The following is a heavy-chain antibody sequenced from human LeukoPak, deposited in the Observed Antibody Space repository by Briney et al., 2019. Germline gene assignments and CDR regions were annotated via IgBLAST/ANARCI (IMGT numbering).Heavy chain of an antibody. J-gene: IGHJ4*02. D-gene: IGHD3-22*01. CDR3: AKGKGTMIVVVIHY. CDR2: ISGSGGST. CDR1: GFTFSSYA. Sequence: GGSLRLSCAASGFTFSSYAMSWVRQAPGKALEWVSGISGSGGSTYYADSVKGRFTISRDNSKNTLYLQMNSLRAEDTAVYYCAKGKGTMIVVVIHYWGQGTLVTVSS. V-gene: IGHV3-23*01.